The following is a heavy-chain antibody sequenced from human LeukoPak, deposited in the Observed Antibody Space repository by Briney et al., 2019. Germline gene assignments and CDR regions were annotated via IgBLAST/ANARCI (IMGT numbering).Heavy chain of an antibody. Sequence: GESLKISCKGSGDIFSTYWIGWVRQMPGKGLEWMGIIYPGDSDTSYSPSFQGQVTISADKSINTAYLQWRSLKASDSAMYYCVRHARGDADRWLDPWGQGTLVTVSS. CDR1: GDIFSTYW. CDR2: IYPGDSDT. J-gene: IGHJ5*02. V-gene: IGHV5-51*01. CDR3: VRHARGDADRWLDP. D-gene: IGHD3-10*01.